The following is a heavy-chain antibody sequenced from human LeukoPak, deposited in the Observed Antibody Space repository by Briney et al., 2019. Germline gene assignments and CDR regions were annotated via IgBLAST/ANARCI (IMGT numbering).Heavy chain of an antibody. J-gene: IGHJ4*02. CDR1: GGTFSSYA. V-gene: IGHV1-69*04. CDR3: ARHLYSYACHFDC. Sequence: SVKVSCKASGGTFSSYAISWVRQAPGQGLEWMGRIIPILGIANYAQKFQGRVTITADKSTSTAYMELSSLRSEDTAVYYCARHLYSYACHFDCWGQGTLVTVSS. D-gene: IGHD2-2*01. CDR2: IIPILGIA.